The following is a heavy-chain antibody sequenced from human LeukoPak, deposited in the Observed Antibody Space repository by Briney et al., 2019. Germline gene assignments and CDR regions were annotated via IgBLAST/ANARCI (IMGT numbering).Heavy chain of an antibody. V-gene: IGHV4-59*08. CDR3: ASCEPHDAFDI. CDR1: GGSISSYY. CDR2: IYHSGST. D-gene: IGHD2-21*01. Sequence: SETLSLTCIVSGGSISSYYWSWIRQPPGKGLEWIGYIYHSGSTNYKPSLKSRVTISVDTSKNQFSLKLSSATAADTAVYYCASCEPHDAFDIWGQGTMVTVSS. J-gene: IGHJ3*02.